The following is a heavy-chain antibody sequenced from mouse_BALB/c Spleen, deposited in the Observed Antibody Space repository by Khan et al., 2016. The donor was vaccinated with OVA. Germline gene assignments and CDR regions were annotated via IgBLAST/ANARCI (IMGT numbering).Heavy chain of an antibody. CDR2: INPRSGYT. Sequence: QVQLKQSAAELARPGASVKMSCKASGYTFTSNTIHWVKQRPGQGLEWIGYINPRSGYTEYNQKCKDQTTLTADKSSSTAYMQLSSLTSEDSAVYYCARRRGGYYFDYWGQGTTLTVSS. J-gene: IGHJ2*01. CDR1: GYTFTSNT. CDR3: ARRRGGYYFDY. V-gene: IGHV1-4*02.